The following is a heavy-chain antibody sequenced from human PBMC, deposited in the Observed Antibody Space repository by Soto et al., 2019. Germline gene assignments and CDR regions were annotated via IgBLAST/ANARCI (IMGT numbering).Heavy chain of an antibody. J-gene: IGHJ6*02. CDR1: GFTFSSYG. V-gene: IGHV3-30*18. Sequence: GGSLRLSCAASGFTFSSYGMHWVRQAPGKGLEWVAVISYDGSNKYYADSVKGRFTISRDNSKNTLYLQMNSLRAEDTAVYYCAKDPYDFWSGFRGAPGGTPYYYGMDVWGQGTTVTVSS. CDR2: ISYDGSNK. CDR3: AKDPYDFWSGFRGAPGGTPYYYGMDV. D-gene: IGHD3-3*01.